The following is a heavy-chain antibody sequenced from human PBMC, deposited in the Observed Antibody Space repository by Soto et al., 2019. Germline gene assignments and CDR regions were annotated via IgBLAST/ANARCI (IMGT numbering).Heavy chain of an antibody. CDR2: IIPILGIA. Sequence: QVQLVQSGAEVKKPGSSVKVSCKASGGTFSSYTMSWVRQAPGQGLEWMGRIIPILGIANYAQKFQGRVTITADKSTSTAYMELSSLRSEDTAVYYCARVVDCSSTSCYGHYYYYGMDVWGQGTTVTVSS. CDR1: GGTFSSYT. D-gene: IGHD2-2*01. V-gene: IGHV1-69*02. CDR3: ARVVDCSSTSCYGHYYYYGMDV. J-gene: IGHJ6*02.